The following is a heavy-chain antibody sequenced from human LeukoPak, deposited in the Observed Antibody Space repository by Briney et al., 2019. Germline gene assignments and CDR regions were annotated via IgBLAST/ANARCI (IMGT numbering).Heavy chain of an antibody. CDR2: IYHNGKT. J-gene: IGHJ4*02. V-gene: IGHV4-61*01. D-gene: IGHD1-14*01. CDR3: AREPPRSTTFLDY. CDR1: GGSVNTENYY. Sequence: SETLSLTCTVSGGSVNTENYYWTWIRQPPGKGLEWIGYIYHNGKTKYNPSLTSRVSISIDTSKNQFSLRLTSVTAADTAVYYCAREPPRSTTFLDYWGQGTLVTVSS.